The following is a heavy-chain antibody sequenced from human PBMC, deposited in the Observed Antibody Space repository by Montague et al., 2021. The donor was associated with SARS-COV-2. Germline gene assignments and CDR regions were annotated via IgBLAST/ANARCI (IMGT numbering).Heavy chain of an antibody. CDR1: GFPFSSYA. CDR3: ASGYDLLTGYYPFDY. V-gene: IGHV3-30*04. D-gene: IGHD3-9*01. CDR2: ISYDGSNK. Sequence: SLRLSFAASGFPFSSYAMHWFRQAPGKGLEWVAVISYDGSNKYYADSVKGLFTISRDNSKNTLYLQMNSLRAEDTAVYYCASGYDLLTGYYPFDYWGQGTLVTVSS. J-gene: IGHJ4*02.